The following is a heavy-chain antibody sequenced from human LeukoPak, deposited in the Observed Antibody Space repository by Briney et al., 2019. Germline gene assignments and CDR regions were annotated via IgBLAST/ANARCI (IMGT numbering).Heavy chain of an antibody. Sequence: GASVKVSCKASGGTFSSYAISWVRQAPGQGLEWMGGIIPIFGTANYAQKFQGRVTITADESTSTAYMELSSLRSEDTAVYYCARDPGDIVVVPAAMLGAFDIWGQGTMVTVSS. J-gene: IGHJ3*02. CDR1: GGTFSSYA. D-gene: IGHD2-2*01. CDR3: ARDPGDIVVVPAAMLGAFDI. V-gene: IGHV1-69*13. CDR2: IIPIFGTA.